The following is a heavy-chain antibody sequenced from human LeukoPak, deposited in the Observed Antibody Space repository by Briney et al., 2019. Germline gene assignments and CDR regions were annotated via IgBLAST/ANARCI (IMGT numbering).Heavy chain of an antibody. CDR2: IYPGDSDT. CDR1: GYTFTSYW. Sequence: GESLKISCKGSGYTFTSYWIGWVRQMPGKGLEWMGIIYPGDSDTRYSPSFQGQVTISADKSISTAYMQGSSLKASDTATYYCARTAAAGAGSRYVYWGQGTLVTVSS. V-gene: IGHV5-51*01. J-gene: IGHJ4*02. CDR3: ARTAAAGAGSRYVY. D-gene: IGHD6-13*01.